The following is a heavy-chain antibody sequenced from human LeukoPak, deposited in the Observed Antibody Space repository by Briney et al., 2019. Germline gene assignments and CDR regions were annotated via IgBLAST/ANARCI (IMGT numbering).Heavy chain of an antibody. V-gene: IGHV4-39*01. D-gene: IGHD5-12*01. CDR3: ARQVGLGFFQPGRLPFDY. CDR1: GGSISSNTYY. J-gene: IGHJ4*02. Sequence: SSETLSLTCTVSGGSISSNTYYWGWIRQPPGKGLEWVGSVYYTGSTYYNPSLKSRVTISVDTSKNQFSLKLSSVTAADTGVFYCARQVGLGFFQPGRLPFDYWGQGTLVTVSS. CDR2: VYYTGST.